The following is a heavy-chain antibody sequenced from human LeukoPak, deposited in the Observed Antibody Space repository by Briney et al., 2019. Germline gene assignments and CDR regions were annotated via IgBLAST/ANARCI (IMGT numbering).Heavy chain of an antibody. Sequence: SETLSLTCTVSGRSISDYPWSWIRQPPGKGLEWIGYIFPSGDTYYIPSLRGRVTISADTSRNQFSLTLTSVTAGDTALYYCARLADSTIANYYLDSWGQGTPVTVSS. CDR2: IFPSGDT. CDR1: GRSISDYP. V-gene: IGHV4-4*09. CDR3: ARLADSTIANYYLDS. J-gene: IGHJ4*02. D-gene: IGHD2-2*01.